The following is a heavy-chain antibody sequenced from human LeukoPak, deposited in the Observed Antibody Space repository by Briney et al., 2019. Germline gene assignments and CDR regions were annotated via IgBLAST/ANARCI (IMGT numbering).Heavy chain of an antibody. J-gene: IGHJ4*02. D-gene: IGHD5-18*01. CDR1: GCSISSYY. CDR2: IYTSGST. V-gene: IGHV4-4*07. CDR3: ARDTAMAPDYYFDY. Sequence: PSETLSLTCTVSGCSISSYYWSWIRQPAGKGLEWIGRIYTSGSTNYNPSLKSRVTMSVDTSKNQFSLKLSSVTAADTAVYYCARDTAMAPDYYFDYWGQGTLVTVSS.